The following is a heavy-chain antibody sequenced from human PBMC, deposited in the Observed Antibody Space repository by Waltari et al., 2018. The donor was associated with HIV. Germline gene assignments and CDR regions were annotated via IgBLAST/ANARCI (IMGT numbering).Heavy chain of an antibody. V-gene: IGHV4-61*01. CDR2: IYYSGAT. Sequence: QVQLQESGPGLVKPSETLSLTCTVPGGSVSSGSYFWSWIRQPPGKGLAWVGYIYYSGATHNNPPHKSRVTISVDTSKNQFSLKLSPVTAADTAVYYCARDRQWIQDYYYGMDVWGQGTTVTVSS. CDR3: ARDRQWIQDYYYGMDV. D-gene: IGHD5-18*01. J-gene: IGHJ6*02. CDR1: GGSVSSGSYF.